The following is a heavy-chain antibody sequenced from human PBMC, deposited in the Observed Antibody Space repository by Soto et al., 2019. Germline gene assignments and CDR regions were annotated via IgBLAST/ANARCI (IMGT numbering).Heavy chain of an antibody. CDR2: ISAYNGNT. V-gene: IGHV1-18*01. CDR3: ARGPRYCSSTSCFNWFDP. D-gene: IGHD2-2*01. Sequence: ASVKVSCKASGYTFTSYGISWVRRARGQGLEWMGWISAYNGNTNYAQKLQGRVTMTTDTSTSTAYMELRSLRSDDTAVYYCARGPRYCSSTSCFNWFDPWGQGTLVTVSS. J-gene: IGHJ5*02. CDR1: GYTFTSYG.